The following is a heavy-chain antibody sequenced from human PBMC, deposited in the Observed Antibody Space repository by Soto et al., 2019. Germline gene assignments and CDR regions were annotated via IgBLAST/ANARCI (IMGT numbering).Heavy chain of an antibody. CDR3: ASDITMVRGVTRTGRAPFDY. Sequence: GGSLRLSCAASGFTFSSYGMHWVRQAPGKGLEWVAVIWYDGSNKYYADSVKGELHNSRDNSKNTLYLQMNSRRAEDTAVYYCASDITMVRGVTRTGRAPFDYWGQGTLVTVSS. CDR2: IWYDGSNK. J-gene: IGHJ4*02. CDR1: GFTFSSYG. V-gene: IGHV3-33*01. D-gene: IGHD3-10*01.